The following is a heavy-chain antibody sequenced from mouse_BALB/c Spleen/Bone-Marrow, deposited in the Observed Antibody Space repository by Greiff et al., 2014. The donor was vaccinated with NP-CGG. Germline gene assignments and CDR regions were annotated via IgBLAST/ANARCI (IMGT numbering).Heavy chain of an antibody. CDR2: IWSGGST. CDR1: GFSLTTYG. V-gene: IGHV2-2*02. Sequence: QVQLQQSGPGLVQPSQSLSITCTVSGFSLTTYGVHWVRQSPGKGLEWLGVIWSGGSTDYNAAFISRLSISKDNSKSQVFFKMNSLQANDTAIYCCARNHRGYYFDYWGQGTTLTVSS. CDR3: ARNHRGYYFDY. J-gene: IGHJ2*01. D-gene: IGHD3-1*01.